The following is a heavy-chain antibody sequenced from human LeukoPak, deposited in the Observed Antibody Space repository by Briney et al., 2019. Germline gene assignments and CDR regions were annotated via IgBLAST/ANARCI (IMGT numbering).Heavy chain of an antibody. V-gene: IGHV1-69*01. J-gene: IGHJ5*02. Sequence: ASVKISCKTSGGTFSSHAISWVRQSPGQGLEWMGVIIPIFGAANYAQSFQGRIIMTADESANTVYMELSSLRSDDTAVYYCARENEQGLRYFDWVHNWFDPWGQGTLVTVSS. CDR2: IIPIFGAA. CDR3: ARENEQGLRYFDWVHNWFDP. D-gene: IGHD3-9*01. CDR1: GGTFSSHA.